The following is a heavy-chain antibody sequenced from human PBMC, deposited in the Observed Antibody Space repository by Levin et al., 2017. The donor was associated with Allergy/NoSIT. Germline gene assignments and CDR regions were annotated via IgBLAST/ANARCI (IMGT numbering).Heavy chain of an antibody. CDR1: GYTFTGYY. CDR2: INPNSGGT. CDR3: APGDFNSHDDAFEI. Sequence: ASVKVSCKASGYTFTGYYMHWVRQAPGQGLEWMGWINPNSGGTKYAQKFQGRVTMTRDTSISTAYMELSGLRSDDTAVYYCAPGDFNSHDDAFEIWGQGTMVTVSS. V-gene: IGHV1-2*02. D-gene: IGHD7-27*01. J-gene: IGHJ3*02.